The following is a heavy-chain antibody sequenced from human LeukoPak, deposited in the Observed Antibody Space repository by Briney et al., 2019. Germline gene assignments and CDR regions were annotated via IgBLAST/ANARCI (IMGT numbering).Heavy chain of an antibody. D-gene: IGHD6-13*01. CDR2: INHSGST. V-gene: IGHV4-34*01. CDR3: ARVFLGEKGFGPSSWSEGWWYYYYYMDV. J-gene: IGHJ6*03. CDR1: GGSFSGYY. Sequence: PSETLSLTCAVYGGSFSGYYWSWIRQPPGKGLEWIGEINHSGSTNYNPSLKSRVTISVDTSKNQFSLKLSSVTAADTAVYYCARVFLGEKGFGPSSWSEGWWYYYYYMDVWGKGTTVTVSS.